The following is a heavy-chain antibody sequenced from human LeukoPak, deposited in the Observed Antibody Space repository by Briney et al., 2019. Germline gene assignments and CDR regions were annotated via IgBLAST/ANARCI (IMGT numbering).Heavy chain of an antibody. D-gene: IGHD3-10*01. CDR3: AKDRTVRGLYYYYMDV. J-gene: IGHJ6*03. V-gene: IGHV4-4*07. Sequence: SETLSLTCTVSGGSISSYYWSWIRQPAGKGLEWIGRIYTSGSTNYNPSLKSRVTMSVDTSKNQFSLKLSSVTAADTAVYYCAKDRTVRGLYYYYMDVWGKGTTVTISS. CDR2: IYTSGST. CDR1: GGSISSYY.